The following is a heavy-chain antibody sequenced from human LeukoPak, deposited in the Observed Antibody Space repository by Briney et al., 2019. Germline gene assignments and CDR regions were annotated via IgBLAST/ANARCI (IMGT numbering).Heavy chain of an antibody. CDR2: IGTAGDT. CDR3: ARDRIAAAGGAFDI. D-gene: IGHD6-13*01. CDR1: GFTFSSYA. Sequence: GGSLRLSCAASGFTFSSYAMSWVRQATGKGLEWVSAIGTAGDTYYPGSVKGRFTISRENAKNSLYLQMNSLRAGDTAVYYCARDRIAAAGGAFDIWGQGTMVTVSS. V-gene: IGHV3-13*01. J-gene: IGHJ3*02.